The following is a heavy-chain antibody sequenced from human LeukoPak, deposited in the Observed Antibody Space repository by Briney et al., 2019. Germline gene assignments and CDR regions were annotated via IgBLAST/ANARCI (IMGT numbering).Heavy chain of an antibody. Sequence: PSETLSLTCTVSGYSISSGYYWGWIRQPPGKGLEWIGSIYHSGSTYYNPSLKSRVTISVDTSKNQFSLKLSSVIAADTAVYYCARQKWELLNYFDYWGHGTLVTVSS. J-gene: IGHJ4*01. CDR1: GYSISSGYY. CDR2: IYHSGST. D-gene: IGHD1-26*01. V-gene: IGHV4-38-2*02. CDR3: ARQKWELLNYFDY.